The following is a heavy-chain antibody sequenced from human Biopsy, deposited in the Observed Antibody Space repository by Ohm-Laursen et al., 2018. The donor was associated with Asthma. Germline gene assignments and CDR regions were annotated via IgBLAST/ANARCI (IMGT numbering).Heavy chain of an antibody. J-gene: IGHJ5*02. D-gene: IGHD3-3*01. CDR1: GFSFSSYA. CDR2: IWNDGSNK. V-gene: IGHV3-33*01. Sequence: SLRLSCTASGFSFSSYAIHWVRQAPGKGLEWVAVIWNDGSNKYYADSVKGRFSVSRDDSKNTLYLQMNSLRAEDTAVYYCARDMGDFWRNNWFDPWGQGTLVTVSS. CDR3: ARDMGDFWRNNWFDP.